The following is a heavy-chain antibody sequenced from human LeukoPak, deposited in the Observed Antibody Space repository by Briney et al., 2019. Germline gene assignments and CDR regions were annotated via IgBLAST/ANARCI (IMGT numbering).Heavy chain of an antibody. CDR1: GYTFPSNG. J-gene: IGHJ3*02. D-gene: IGHD2-2*01. CDR2: LGVYNGNT. CDR3: ARGYCSSTSCYEDAFDI. Sequence: ASVKVSCKASGYTFPSNGISWVRQAPGQGFEWLGWLGVYNGNTNYAQKLQGRVTMTTDTSTSTAYMELRSLRSDDTAVYYCARGYCSSTSCYEDAFDIWGQGTMVTVSS. V-gene: IGHV1-18*01.